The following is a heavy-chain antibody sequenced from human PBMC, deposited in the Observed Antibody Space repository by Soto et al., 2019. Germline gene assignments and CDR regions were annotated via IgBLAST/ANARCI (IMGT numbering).Heavy chain of an antibody. CDR1: GGSFSGYY. CDR2: INHSGST. J-gene: IGHJ5*02. V-gene: IGHV4-34*01. D-gene: IGHD6-19*01. CDR3: ARGGMQWLVPNWFDP. Sequence: PSETLSLTCAVYGGSFSGYYWSWIRQPPGKGLEWIGEINHSGSTNYNPSLKRRVTISVDTSKNQFSLKLSSVTAADTAVYYCARGGMQWLVPNWFDPWGQGTLVTVSS.